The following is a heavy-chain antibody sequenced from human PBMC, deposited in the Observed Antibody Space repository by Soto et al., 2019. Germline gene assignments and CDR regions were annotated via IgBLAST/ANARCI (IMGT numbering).Heavy chain of an antibody. D-gene: IGHD3-10*01. V-gene: IGHV4-59*01. CDR3: ARGGSTRYYYYYYGMDV. J-gene: IGHJ6*02. CDR2: IYYSGST. Sequence: SETLSLTCTFSCGSISSYYWSWIRQPPGKGLEWIGYIYYSGSTNYNPSLKSRVTISVDTSKNQFSLKLSSVTAADTAVYYCARGGSTRYYYYYYGMDVWGQGTTVTVSS. CDR1: CGSISSYY.